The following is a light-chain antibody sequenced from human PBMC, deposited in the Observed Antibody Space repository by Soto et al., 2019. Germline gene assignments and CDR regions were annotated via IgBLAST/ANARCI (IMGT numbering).Light chain of an antibody. V-gene: IGLV1-44*01. J-gene: IGLJ3*02. CDR1: SSNIGRNT. CDR3: AAWDDSLSGPV. CDR2: GNN. Sequence: QSVLTQPPSASGTPGQRVTISCSGSSSNIGRNTVNWYQQFPGTAPKLLIYGNNQRPSGVPDRFYGSKSGTSASLAISGLQSEDEAAYYCAAWDDSLSGPVFGGGTKLTVL.